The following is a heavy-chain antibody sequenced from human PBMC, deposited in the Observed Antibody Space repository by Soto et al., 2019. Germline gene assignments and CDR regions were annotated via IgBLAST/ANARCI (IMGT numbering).Heavy chain of an antibody. CDR3: ARNRAGQQVQYYFDY. V-gene: IGHV3-23*01. J-gene: IGHJ4*02. CDR1: GFNFSSYA. Sequence: GGSLRLSCAASGFNFSSYAMNWVRQAPGKGLEWVSIISDSGGSTYYADSVKGRFTISRDSSKNTLFLQMNSLRAEDTAVYYCARNRAGQQVQYYFDYWGLGTLVTVSS. CDR2: ISDSGGST. D-gene: IGHD6-13*01.